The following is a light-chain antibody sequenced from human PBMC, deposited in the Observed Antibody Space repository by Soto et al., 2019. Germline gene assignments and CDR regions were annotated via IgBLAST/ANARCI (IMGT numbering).Light chain of an antibody. CDR3: QQLNSYPLT. Sequence: DIQLTQSPSFLSAARGDRVAITCRASQGIRSYLAWYQQKPGKAPKLLIYAASTLQSGVPSRFSGSGSGTEFTLTISSLQPEDFATYYCQQLNSYPLTFGGGTKVEIK. V-gene: IGKV1-9*01. CDR1: QGIRSY. J-gene: IGKJ4*01. CDR2: AAS.